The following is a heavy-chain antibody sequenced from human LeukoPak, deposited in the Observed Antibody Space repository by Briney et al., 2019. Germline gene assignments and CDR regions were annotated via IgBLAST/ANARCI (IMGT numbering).Heavy chain of an antibody. Sequence: TPSETLSLTCTVSGASISSYYWSWIRQPAGKALEWIGRIYVTGSTTYNPSLESRVTMSLDTSKNHFSLKLRSVTAADTAVYYCARAYYVDTGCLDYWGQGTLVTVSS. CDR3: ARAYYVDTGCLDY. J-gene: IGHJ4*02. V-gene: IGHV4-4*07. CDR1: GASISSYY. CDR2: IYVTGST. D-gene: IGHD5-18*01.